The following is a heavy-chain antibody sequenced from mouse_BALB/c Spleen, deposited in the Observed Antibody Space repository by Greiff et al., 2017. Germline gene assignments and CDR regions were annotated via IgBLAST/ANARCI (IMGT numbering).Heavy chain of an antibody. CDR2: INPSNGGT. J-gene: IGHJ4*01. CDR1: GYTFTSYY. CDR3: AVLRGDAMDY. D-gene: IGHD1-1*01. Sequence: VQLQQSGAELVKPGASVKLSCKASGYTFTSYYMYWVKQRPGQGLEWIGEINPSNGGTNFNEKFKSKATLTVDKSSSTAYMELSSLTSEDSAVYYCAVLRGDAMDYWGQGTSVTVSS. V-gene: IGHV1-53*01.